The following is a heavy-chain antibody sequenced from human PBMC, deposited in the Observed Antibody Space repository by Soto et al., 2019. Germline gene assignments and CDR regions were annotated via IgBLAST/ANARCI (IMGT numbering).Heavy chain of an antibody. CDR3: ARFDFDWLLSFYYYGMDV. J-gene: IGHJ6*02. D-gene: IGHD3-9*01. Sequence: APVKVSCEASGYTVTSYDIYWARQATGQGLEWMGWMNPNSGNTGYVQKFQGRVTMTRNTSISTAYMELSSLRSEDMAVYYCARFDFDWLLSFYYYGMDVRGQGTTVTVSS. CDR1: GYTVTSYD. CDR2: MNPNSGNT. V-gene: IGHV1-8*01.